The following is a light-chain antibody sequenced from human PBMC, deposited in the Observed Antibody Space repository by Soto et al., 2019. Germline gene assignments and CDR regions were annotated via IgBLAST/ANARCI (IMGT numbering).Light chain of an antibody. V-gene: IGLV2-8*01. CDR3: SSYAASSNVV. CDR2: EVS. Sequence: QLVLTQPPSASGSPGQSVTISCTGTSSDVGGYNYVSWYQQHPGKAPKLMIYEVSKRPSGVPDRFSGSKSGNTASLTVSGLQAEDEADYYCSSYAASSNVVFGGGTKLTVL. J-gene: IGLJ2*01. CDR1: SSDVGGYNY.